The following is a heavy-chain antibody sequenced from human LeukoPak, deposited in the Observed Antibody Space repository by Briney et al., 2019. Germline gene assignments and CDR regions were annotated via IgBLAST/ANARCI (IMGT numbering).Heavy chain of an antibody. CDR2: IKQDGSEK. D-gene: IGHD6-19*01. CDR3: ARDMSSGWYFDY. Sequence: GGSLRLSCAASGFTFSSYWMSWVRQAPGKGLEWVANIKQDGSEKNYMDSVKGRFTISRDNAKNSLFLQMNSLRAEDTAVYYCARDMSSGWYFDYWGQGTLVTVSS. CDR1: GFTFSSYW. V-gene: IGHV3-7*01. J-gene: IGHJ4*02.